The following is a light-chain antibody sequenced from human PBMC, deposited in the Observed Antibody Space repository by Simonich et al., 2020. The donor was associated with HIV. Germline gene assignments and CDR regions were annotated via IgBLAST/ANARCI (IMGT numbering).Light chain of an antibody. J-gene: IGKJ4*01. Sequence: DIQMTQSPSTLSASVGDRVTITCRAGQSISSWLAWYHQKPGKAPKLLIYKASSLESGVPSRFSGSGSGTEFTLTISSLQPDDFGTYYCQQYNSYSLTFGGGTKVEIK. CDR2: KAS. CDR1: QSISSW. V-gene: IGKV1-5*03. CDR3: QQYNSYSLT.